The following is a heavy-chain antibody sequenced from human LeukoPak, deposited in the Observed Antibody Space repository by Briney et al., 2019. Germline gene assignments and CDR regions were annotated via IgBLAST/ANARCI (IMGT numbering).Heavy chain of an antibody. CDR3: AKKLVQSGYSSSWARNYYYYYGMDV. J-gene: IGHJ6*02. D-gene: IGHD6-13*01. V-gene: IGHV3-23*01. CDR2: ISGSGGST. CDR1: GFTFSSYA. Sequence: GGSLRLSCAASGFTFSSYAMSWVRQAPGKGLEWVSAISGSGGSTYYADSVKGRFTISRDNSKNTLYLQMNSLRAEDTAVYYCAKKLVQSGYSSSWARNYYYYYGMDVWGQGTTVTVSS.